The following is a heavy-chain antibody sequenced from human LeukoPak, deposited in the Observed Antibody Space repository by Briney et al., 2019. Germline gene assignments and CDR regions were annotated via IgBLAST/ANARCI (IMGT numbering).Heavy chain of an antibody. CDR3: ARDGNYGRYYYYGMDV. V-gene: IGHV4-59*01. CDR2: IYYSGST. Sequence: SETLSLTCTVSSGSISNYYWSWIRQPPGKGLEWIGYIYYSGSTNYNPSLKSRVTISVDTSKNQFSLKLSSVTAADTAVYYCARDGNYGRYYYYGMDVWGQGTTVTVSS. J-gene: IGHJ6*02. D-gene: IGHD3-16*01. CDR1: SGSISNYY.